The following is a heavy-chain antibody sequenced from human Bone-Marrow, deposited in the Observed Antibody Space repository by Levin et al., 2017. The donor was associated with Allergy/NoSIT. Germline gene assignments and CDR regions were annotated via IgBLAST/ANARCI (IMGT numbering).Heavy chain of an antibody. J-gene: IGHJ6*02. CDR2: IRSKLYGGTA. CDR3: TRDHFGSGYYTSLDV. V-gene: IGHV3-49*03. CDR1: GFSFGDFT. Sequence: GESLKISCAASGFSFGDFTITWFRQAPGKGLQWVGFIRSKLYGGTAEYAASVKGRFTVSRDDSNTIAYLQMNSLKTEDTAIYYCTRDHFGSGYYTSLDVWCQGTAVTVSS. D-gene: IGHD2-8*01.